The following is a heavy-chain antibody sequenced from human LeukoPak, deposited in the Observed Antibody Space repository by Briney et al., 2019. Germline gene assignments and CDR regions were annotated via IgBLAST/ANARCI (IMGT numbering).Heavy chain of an antibody. CDR1: GYTFTSYG. J-gene: IGHJ6*02. CDR3: ARAEYDILTGYGPGELYGMDV. Sequence: GASVKVSCKASGYTFTSYGISWVRQAPGQGLEWMGWISAYNGNTNYAQKLQGRVTMTTDTSTSTAYMELRSLRSEDTAVYYCARAEYDILTGYGPGELYGMDVWGQGTTVTVSS. D-gene: IGHD3-9*01. CDR2: ISAYNGNT. V-gene: IGHV1-18*01.